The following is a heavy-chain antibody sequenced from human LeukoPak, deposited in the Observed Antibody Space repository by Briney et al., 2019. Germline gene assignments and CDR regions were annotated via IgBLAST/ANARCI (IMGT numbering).Heavy chain of an antibody. CDR2: IKQDGSEK. CDR1: GFTFSSYY. V-gene: IGHV3-7*04. CDR3: AGGFGFLIES. D-gene: IGHD3-16*01. J-gene: IGHJ4*02. Sequence: GGSLRLSCAASGFTFSSYYMAWVRQAPGKGLEWVAHIKQDGSEKYYVGSVKGRFTISRDNAKNSLYLQLNSLRVEDTAVYFCAGGFGFLIESWGQGTLVTVSS.